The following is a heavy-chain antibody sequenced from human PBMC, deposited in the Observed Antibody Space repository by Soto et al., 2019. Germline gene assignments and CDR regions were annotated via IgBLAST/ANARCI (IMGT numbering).Heavy chain of an antibody. D-gene: IGHD3-22*01. V-gene: IGHV3-21*01. J-gene: IGHJ4*02. CDR2: ISGDSNYI. Sequence: GGSLRLSCAASGFTFSSYTMIWVRQAPGKGLEWVSSISGDSNYIYYADSVKGRFTISRDNAKNSLYLQMNSLRAEDTAVYYCARRGELTGGYFSDTPGYWGQGTLVTVSS. CDR1: GFTFSSYT. CDR3: ARRGELTGGYFSDTPGY.